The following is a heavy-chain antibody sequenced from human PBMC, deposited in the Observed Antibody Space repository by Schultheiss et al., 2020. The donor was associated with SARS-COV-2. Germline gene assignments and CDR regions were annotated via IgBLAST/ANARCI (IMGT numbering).Heavy chain of an antibody. Sequence: ASVKVSCKITGGTLFSYGISWARQAPGQGLEWMGWISPYNGDANYAQNLQGRVTLTTDTSTSTAYMELRSLRSEDTAVYYCASHLSSSGGGALDWGQGTLVTVSS. CDR2: ISPYNGDA. J-gene: IGHJ4*02. CDR3: ASHLSSSGGGALD. V-gene: IGHV1-18*04. CDR1: GGTLFSYG. D-gene: IGHD6-13*01.